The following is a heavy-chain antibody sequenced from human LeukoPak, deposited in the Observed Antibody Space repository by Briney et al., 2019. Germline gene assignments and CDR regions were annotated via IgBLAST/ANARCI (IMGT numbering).Heavy chain of an antibody. CDR2: ISAYNGNT. CDR1: GYTFTSYG. V-gene: IGHV1-18*01. D-gene: IGHD1-26*01. CDR3: ARLVGTSMQKDY. Sequence: GASVTVSCKASGYTFTSYGISWVRQAPGQGLEWMGWISAYNGNTNFAQTLQGRVTMTTDTSTGTAYMELRSLRSDDTAVYYCARLVGTSMQKDYWGQGTLVTVSS. J-gene: IGHJ4*02.